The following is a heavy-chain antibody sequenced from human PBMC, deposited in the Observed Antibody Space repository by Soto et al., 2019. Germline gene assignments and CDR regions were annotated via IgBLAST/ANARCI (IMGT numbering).Heavy chain of an antibody. D-gene: IGHD6-13*01. CDR1: GFTFSSYA. Sequence: PGGSLRLSCAASGFTFSSYAMTWVRQAPGKGLEWVAGIRGDNDKTNYADSVKGRFTISRDNSKNTVYLQMNSLRAEDTAVYYCASAGYSIKTGPVWGQGTLVTAPQ. V-gene: IGHV3-23*01. CDR3: ASAGYSIKTGPV. CDR2: IRGDNDKT. J-gene: IGHJ4*02.